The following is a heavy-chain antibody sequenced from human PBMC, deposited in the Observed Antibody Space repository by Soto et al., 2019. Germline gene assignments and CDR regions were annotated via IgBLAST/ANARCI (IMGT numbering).Heavy chain of an antibody. D-gene: IGHD3-22*01. CDR3: ARDGSDSYDSSGYQQRPFDI. Sequence: GGSLRLSCEASGFTFSSYSMTWVRQATGKWLEWVSSISSSSSYIYYAYAVKGRFTITRDNAKNSLYLQMHSLRAEDTAVYHSARDGSDSYDSSGYQQRPFDIWAQGTMVAVSS. V-gene: IGHV3-21*01. J-gene: IGHJ3*02. CDR2: ISSSSSYI. CDR1: GFTFSSYS.